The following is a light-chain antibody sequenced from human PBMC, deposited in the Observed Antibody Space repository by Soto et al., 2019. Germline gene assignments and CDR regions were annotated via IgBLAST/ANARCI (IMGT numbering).Light chain of an antibody. Sequence: QSVLTQPASVSGSPGQSITISCTGTSSDVGGYNYVSWYQQHPGKAPKLMIYEVSNRPSGVSSRFSGSKSGNTASLTISGLQAEDEADYYCSSYTSSSTPWVFGGGTKVTVL. V-gene: IGLV2-14*01. J-gene: IGLJ3*02. CDR1: SSDVGGYNY. CDR2: EVS. CDR3: SSYTSSSTPWV.